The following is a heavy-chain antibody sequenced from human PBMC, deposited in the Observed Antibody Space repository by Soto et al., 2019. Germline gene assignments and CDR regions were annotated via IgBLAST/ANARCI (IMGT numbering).Heavy chain of an antibody. CDR2: IDPSDSYT. CDR1: GYSFTSYR. J-gene: IGHJ6*02. D-gene: IGHD6-13*01. Sequence: PGPSLKISCKASGYSFTSYRISWVRQMPGKGLERMGRIDPSDSYTNYSPSFQGHVTISAAKSISTAYLQWYILKASLTAMYYCARLWPRAAAGNVYYYGMDVWGQGTTVTVSS. V-gene: IGHV5-10-1*01. CDR3: ARLWPRAAAGNVYYYGMDV.